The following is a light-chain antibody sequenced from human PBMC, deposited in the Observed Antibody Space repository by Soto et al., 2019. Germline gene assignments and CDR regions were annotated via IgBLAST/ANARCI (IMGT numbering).Light chain of an antibody. V-gene: IGLV1-47*01. CDR3: AAWDDSLSGQV. CDR1: TSNIGISS. J-gene: IGLJ2*01. Sequence: QSVLTQPPSASGTPGQRVTMSCSGSTSNIGISSVFWYQHLPGTAPKLLIYRSNQRASGVPDRFSASKSGTSASLAISGLRSEDEADYYCAAWDDSLSGQVFGGGTKVTVL. CDR2: RSN.